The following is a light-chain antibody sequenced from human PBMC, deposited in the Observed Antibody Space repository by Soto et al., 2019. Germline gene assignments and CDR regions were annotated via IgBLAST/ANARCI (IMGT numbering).Light chain of an antibody. Sequence: QSALTQPASVSGSPGQSITIHCTGTTSDIGGYNYVSWYQQHPDKAPKLMIYDVTYRPSGVSSRFSGSKSGNTASLTISGLQAEDEADYFCSSYRSSNTVVFGGGTKLTVL. CDR1: TSDIGGYNY. CDR3: SSYRSSNTVV. CDR2: DVT. V-gene: IGLV2-14*03. J-gene: IGLJ2*01.